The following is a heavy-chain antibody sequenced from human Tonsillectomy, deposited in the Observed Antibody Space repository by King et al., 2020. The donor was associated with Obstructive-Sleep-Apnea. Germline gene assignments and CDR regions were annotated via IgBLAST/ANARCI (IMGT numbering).Heavy chain of an antibody. CDR3: ARDGNGGPSDAFDI. D-gene: IGHD2-8*01. CDR1: GGSISSYY. V-gene: IGHV4-59*01. J-gene: IGHJ3*02. CDR2: IYYSGST. Sequence: QVELQESGPGLVKPSETLSLTCTVSGGSISSYYWSWIRQPPGKGLEWIGYIYYSGSTNYNPSLKSPVTISVDTSKNQFSLKLSSVTAADTAVYYCARDGNGGPSDAFDIWGQGTMVTVSS.